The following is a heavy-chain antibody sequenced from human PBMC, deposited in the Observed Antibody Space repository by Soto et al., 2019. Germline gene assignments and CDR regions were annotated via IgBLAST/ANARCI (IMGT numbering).Heavy chain of an antibody. Sequence: PSETLSLTCTVSGGSISSYYWSWIRQPPGKGLEWIGYIYYSGSTNYNPSLKSRVTISVDTSKNQFSLKLSSVTAADTAVYYCARALWGPAGPINWFDPWGQGTLVTSPQ. J-gene: IGHJ5*02. CDR1: GGSISSYY. CDR3: ARALWGPAGPINWFDP. V-gene: IGHV4-59*01. CDR2: IYYSGST. D-gene: IGHD2-2*01.